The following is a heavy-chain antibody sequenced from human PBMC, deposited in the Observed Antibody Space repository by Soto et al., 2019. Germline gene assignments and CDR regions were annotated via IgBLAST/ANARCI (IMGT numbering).Heavy chain of an antibody. J-gene: IGHJ6*02. CDR2: IKHSGST. V-gene: IGHV4-34*01. D-gene: IGHD2-2*01. CDR1: GGSLSGYY. Sequence: QVQLQQWGAGLLKPSETLSLTCAVYGGSLSGYYWSWIRQPPGKGLEWIGEIKHSGSTNYNPSLRSRVTISVDTSKNQVSLKLSCMTAADTGVYYCARGVYCNSTSCYCGMDVWGQGTTVTVSS. CDR3: ARGVYCNSTSCYCGMDV.